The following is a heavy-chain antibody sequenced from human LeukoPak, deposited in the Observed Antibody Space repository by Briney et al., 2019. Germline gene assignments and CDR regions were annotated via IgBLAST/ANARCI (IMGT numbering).Heavy chain of an antibody. J-gene: IGHJ4*02. Sequence: ASVKVSCKASGGTFGSYAISWVRQAPGQGLEWMGRIIPIFGIANYAQKFQGRVTITADKSTSTAYMELSSLRSEDTAVYYCARDRYDSSGYYYEFDYWGQGTLVTVSS. CDR1: GGTFGSYA. D-gene: IGHD3-22*01. CDR2: IIPIFGIA. V-gene: IGHV1-69*04. CDR3: ARDRYDSSGYYYEFDY.